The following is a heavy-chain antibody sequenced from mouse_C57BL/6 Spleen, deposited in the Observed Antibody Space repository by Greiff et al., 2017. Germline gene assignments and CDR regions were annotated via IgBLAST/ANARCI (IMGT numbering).Heavy chain of an antibody. CDR2: ISSGSSTI. CDR3: ARGHGSSPAWFAY. D-gene: IGHD1-1*01. CDR1: GFTFSDYG. J-gene: IGHJ3*01. V-gene: IGHV5-17*01. Sequence: EVQRVESGGGLVKPGGSLKLSCAASGFTFSDYGMHWVRQAPEKGLEWVAYISSGSSTIYYADTVKGRFTISRDNANNTLFLQMTSLRSEDTAMYYCARGHGSSPAWFAYWGQGTLVTVSA.